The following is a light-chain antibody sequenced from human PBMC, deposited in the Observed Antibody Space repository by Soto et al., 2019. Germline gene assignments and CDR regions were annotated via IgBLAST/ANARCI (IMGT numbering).Light chain of an antibody. CDR3: AAWDDSLNGYV. CDR2: HDD. Sequence: QLVLTQPPSVSEAPRQRVTISCAGSSSNIGNKVVNWYQQVPGKAPKLLIYHDDLLPSGVSDRFSGSKSGTSASLAISGLQSEDEADYYCAAWDDSLNGYVFGTGTKVTVL. V-gene: IGLV1-36*01. J-gene: IGLJ1*01. CDR1: SSNIGNKV.